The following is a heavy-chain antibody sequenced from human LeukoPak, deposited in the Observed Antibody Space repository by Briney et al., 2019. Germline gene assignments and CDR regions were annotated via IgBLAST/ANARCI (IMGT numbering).Heavy chain of an antibody. CDR3: ARLVLRYGSANYYFDY. CDR2: IYHSGST. D-gene: IGHD3-10*01. J-gene: IGHJ4*02. V-gene: IGHV4-4*02. CDR1: GGSISSSNW. Sequence: PSETLSLTCTVSGGSISSSNWWSWVRQPPGKGLEWIGEIYHSGSTNYNPSLKSRVTISVDKSKNQFSLKLSSVTAADTAVYYCARLVLRYGSANYYFDYWGQGTLVTVSS.